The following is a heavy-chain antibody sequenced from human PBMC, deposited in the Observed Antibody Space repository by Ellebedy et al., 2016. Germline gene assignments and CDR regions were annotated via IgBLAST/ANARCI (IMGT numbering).Heavy chain of an antibody. Sequence: GESLKISXAASGFTFSSYAMSWVRQAPGKGLEWVSAISGSGGSTYYADSVKGRFTISRDNSKNTLYLQMNSLRAEDTAVYYCAKDRSTVTDWYFDLWGRGTLVTVSS. V-gene: IGHV3-23*01. J-gene: IGHJ2*01. CDR1: GFTFSSYA. D-gene: IGHD4-11*01. CDR3: AKDRSTVTDWYFDL. CDR2: ISGSGGST.